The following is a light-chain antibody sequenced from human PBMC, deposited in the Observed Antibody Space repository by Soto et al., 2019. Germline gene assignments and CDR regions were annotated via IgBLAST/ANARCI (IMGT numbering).Light chain of an antibody. J-gene: IGKJ1*01. CDR3: QQYNNWPWT. CDR1: QSVGSG. V-gene: IGKV3-15*01. CDR2: GTS. Sequence: EIVMTQSPATLSVSPGERATLSCRASQSVGSGLVWYQQKPGQAPRLLIYGTSTRATGIPARFSGSGSGTECTLTISSLQSEDFAIYYCQQYNNWPWTFGQGTKVEIK.